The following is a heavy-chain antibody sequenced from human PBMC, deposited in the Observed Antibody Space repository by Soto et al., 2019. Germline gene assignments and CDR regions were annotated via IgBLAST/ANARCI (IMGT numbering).Heavy chain of an antibody. CDR2: ISGGDGNT. CDR3: ARYRHGSSVTCYYYYIDG. V-gene: IGHV3-23*01. D-gene: IGHD3-22*01. CDR1: GLTFRANA. J-gene: IGHJ6*03. Sequence: GGSLRLSLEASGLTFRANARTWVRQAPGKGLEGVSGISGGDGNTYYADSVKGRFTISRDSSKTTVSLQMNSLKAEDTAIYYCARYRHGSSVTCYYYYIDGWAKGTTVTVSS.